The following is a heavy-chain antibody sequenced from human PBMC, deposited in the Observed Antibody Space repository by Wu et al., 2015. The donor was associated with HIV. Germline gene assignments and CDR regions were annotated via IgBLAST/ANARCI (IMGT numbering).Heavy chain of an antibody. CDR2: ILAVFGRS. CDR1: GVTFNNYV. V-gene: IGHV1-69*13. CDR3: ARGTTLGHPGSGSYMYYLDY. J-gene: IGHJ4*02. D-gene: IGHD3-10*01. Sequence: QVQLVQSGAEVKKLGSSVKVSCRASGVTFNNYVFSWVRQAPGQGPEWMGRILAVFGRSVYAQKFLGRVTFTADESTSTVYLELSSLRSEDTALYYCARGTTLGHPGSGSYMYYLDYWGQGTLVTVSS.